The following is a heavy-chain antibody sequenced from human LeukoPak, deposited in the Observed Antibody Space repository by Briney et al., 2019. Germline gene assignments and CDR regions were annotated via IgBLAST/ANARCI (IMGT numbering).Heavy chain of an antibody. CDR1: GGSISSYY. Sequence: SETLPLTCTVSGGSISSYYWSWIRQPAGKGLEWIGRIYTSGSTNYNPSLKSRVTMSVDTSKNQFSLKLSSVTAADTAVYYCAREGGVAGYCSSTSCRYNWFDPWGQGTLVTVSS. CDR2: IYTSGST. D-gene: IGHD2-2*03. CDR3: AREGGVAGYCSSTSCRYNWFDP. V-gene: IGHV4-4*07. J-gene: IGHJ5*02.